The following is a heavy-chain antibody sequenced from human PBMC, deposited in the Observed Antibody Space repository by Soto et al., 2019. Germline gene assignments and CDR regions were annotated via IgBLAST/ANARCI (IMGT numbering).Heavy chain of an antibody. CDR1: GFTFSSYA. CDR3: ARAYEGDYFDY. Sequence: QVQLVESGGGVVQPGRSLRLSCAASGFTFSSYAMHWVRQAPGKGLEWVAVISYDGSNKYYADSVKGRFTISRDNSKNTLYLQMNRLGAEDTAVYYCARAYEGDYFDYWGQGTLVTVSS. J-gene: IGHJ4*02. V-gene: IGHV3-30-3*01. CDR2: ISYDGSNK. D-gene: IGHD3-16*01.